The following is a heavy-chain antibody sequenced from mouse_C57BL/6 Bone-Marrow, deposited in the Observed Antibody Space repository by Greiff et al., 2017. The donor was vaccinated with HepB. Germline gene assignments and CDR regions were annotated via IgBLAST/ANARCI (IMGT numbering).Heavy chain of an antibody. CDR3: ARSTYSSYEGFAY. J-gene: IGHJ3*01. CDR2: IYPGDGDT. V-gene: IGHV1-80*01. Sequence: QVQLQQSGAELVKPGASVKISCKASGYAFSSYWMNWVKQRPGKGLEWIGQIYPGDGDTNYNGKFKGKATLTADKSSSTAYMQLSSLTSEDSAVYCCARSTYSSYEGFAYWGQGTLVTVSA. D-gene: IGHD2-5*01. CDR1: GYAFSSYW.